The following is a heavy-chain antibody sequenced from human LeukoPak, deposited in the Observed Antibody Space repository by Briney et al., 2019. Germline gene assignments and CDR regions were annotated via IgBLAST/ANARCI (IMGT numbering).Heavy chain of an antibody. Sequence: GGSLRLSCAASGFTVSSNYMSWVRQAPGKGLEWVSIIYSGGSTNYADSVKGRFTISRDNSKKTLYLQMNSLRAEDTALYYCARGAYGDYDYWGQGTLVTVSS. CDR1: GFTVSSNY. J-gene: IGHJ4*02. V-gene: IGHV3-53*01. CDR2: IYSGGST. CDR3: ARGAYGDYDY. D-gene: IGHD4-17*01.